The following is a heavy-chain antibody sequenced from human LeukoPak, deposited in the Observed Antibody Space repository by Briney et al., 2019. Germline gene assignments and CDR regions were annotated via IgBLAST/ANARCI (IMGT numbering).Heavy chain of an antibody. CDR1: GGTFSSYA. CDR3: ARDIAGIYNWFDP. CDR2: IIPIFGTA. D-gene: IGHD6-13*01. J-gene: IGHJ5*02. V-gene: IGHV1-69*13. Sequence: EASVKVSCKASGGTFSSYAISWVRQAPGQGLEWMGGIIPIFGTANYAQKFQGRVTITADESTSTAYMELSSLRSEDTAVYYCARDIAGIYNWFDPWGQGTLVTVSS.